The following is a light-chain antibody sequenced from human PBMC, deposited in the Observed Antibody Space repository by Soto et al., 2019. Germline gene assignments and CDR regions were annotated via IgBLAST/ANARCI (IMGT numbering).Light chain of an antibody. CDR3: QQYNNWPPDRT. J-gene: IGKJ1*01. CDR1: QSVSSS. Sequence: EIVMTQSPATLSVSPGERATLSCRASQSVSSSFAWYQQKPGKAPRLLIYGASTRATGIPARFSGSASGTEFTLTISSLQSEDFAIYFCQQYNNWPPDRTFGQGTKVEIK. V-gene: IGKV3-15*01. CDR2: GAS.